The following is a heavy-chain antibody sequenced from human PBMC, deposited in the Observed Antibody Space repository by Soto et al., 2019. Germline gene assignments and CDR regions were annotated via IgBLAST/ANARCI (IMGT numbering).Heavy chain of an antibody. Sequence: SETLSLTCTVSAGSITASYGGWIRQPLGKGLEWIGYISYRGSTNYNPSLKSRLTISIDTSKSQISLKLTSMTTADTAVYYCASSGIVGREVNTWFDPWGQGTLVTVSS. J-gene: IGHJ5*02. V-gene: IGHV4-59*01. CDR1: AGSITASY. CDR3: ASSGIVGREVNTWFDP. D-gene: IGHD3-22*01. CDR2: ISYRGST.